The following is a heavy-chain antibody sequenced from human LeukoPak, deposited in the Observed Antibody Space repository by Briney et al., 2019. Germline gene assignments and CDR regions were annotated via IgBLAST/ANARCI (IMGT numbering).Heavy chain of an antibody. V-gene: IGHV3-23*01. CDR2: IRANGGGT. CDR3: AKTIFWTPWYYFGMDV. D-gene: IGHD3-9*01. J-gene: IGHJ6*02. Sequence: GGSLRLSCAASGFTFGSYAMTWVRQAPGKGLEWASTIRANGGGTHYAESLRGRFTISRDNSKSTVYLQMNSLRAEDTAVYYCAKTIFWTPWYYFGMDVWGQGTTVTVSS. CDR1: GFTFGSYA.